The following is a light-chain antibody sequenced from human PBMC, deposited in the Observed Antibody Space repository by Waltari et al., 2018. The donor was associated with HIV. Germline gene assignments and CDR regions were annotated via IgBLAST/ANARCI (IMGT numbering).Light chain of an antibody. CDR3: CSYAGSKTHNVA. J-gene: IGLJ2*01. V-gene: IGLV2-11*01. CDR1: SSDSDVSDY. CDR2: DVT. Sequence: QSALTQPRSVSGSPGQSVTISCSGTSSDSDVSDYVSWYQQHPGKAPQIIIYDVTKRPSGVPDRFSGSKSGNTASLTISGLQAEDEADYYCCSYAGSKTHNVAFGGGTRLTVL.